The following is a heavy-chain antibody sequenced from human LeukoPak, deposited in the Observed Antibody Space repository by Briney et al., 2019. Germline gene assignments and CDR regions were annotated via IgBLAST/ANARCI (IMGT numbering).Heavy chain of an antibody. CDR2: IYYSGST. V-gene: IGHV4-59*12. Sequence: PSETLSLTCTVSGGSISSYFWSWIRQPPGKGLEWIGYIYYSGSTNYNPSLKSRVTISVDTSKNQFSLKLSSVTAADTAVYYCARGYYYDSSGYPNYFDYWGQGTLVTVSS. CDR3: ARGYYYDSSGYPNYFDY. CDR1: GGSISSYF. D-gene: IGHD3-22*01. J-gene: IGHJ4*02.